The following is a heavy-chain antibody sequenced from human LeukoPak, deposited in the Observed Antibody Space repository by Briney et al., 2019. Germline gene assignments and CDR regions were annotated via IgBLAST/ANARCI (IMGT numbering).Heavy chain of an antibody. V-gene: IGHV3-23*01. CDR2: ISGSGGAT. Sequence: GGSLRLSCAASGFTFISFAMSWVRQAPGKGLEWVAGISGSGGATNYADSVKGRFTTSRDNSKSTLYLQMNSLRAEDTAVYYCAKGHYYGSGSLDYWGQGTLVTVSS. D-gene: IGHD3-10*01. CDR1: GFTFISFA. J-gene: IGHJ4*02. CDR3: AKGHYYGSGSLDY.